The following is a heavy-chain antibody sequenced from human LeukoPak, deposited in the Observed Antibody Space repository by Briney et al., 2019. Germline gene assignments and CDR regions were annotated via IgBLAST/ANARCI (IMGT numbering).Heavy chain of an antibody. J-gene: IGHJ6*03. CDR2: IYSGGST. D-gene: IGHD3-10*01. V-gene: IGHV3-53*01. Sequence: GGSLRLSCAASGFTVSSNYMSWVRQAPGKGLEWVSVIYSGGSTYYAAPVKGRFTISRDNSKNTLYLQMNSLRAEDTAVYYCASGSGSYRTPYYYMDVWGTGTTVTVSS. CDR1: GFTVSSNY. CDR3: ASGSGSYRTPYYYMDV.